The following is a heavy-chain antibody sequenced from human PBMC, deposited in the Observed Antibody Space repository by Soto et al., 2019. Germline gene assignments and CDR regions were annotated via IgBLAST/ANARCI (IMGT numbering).Heavy chain of an antibody. CDR2: IDTDGSTT. CDR1: GFSFSDYW. CDR3: SRGGGFSGNYL. D-gene: IGHD1-26*01. V-gene: IGHV3-74*01. J-gene: IGHJ4*02. Sequence: EVQLVESGGGLVQPGGSLSLSCAASGFSFSDYWMHWVRQAPGKGLVWVSCIDTDGSTTTYADSVKGRFTISRDNVKNTLYLQMDSLRAEDTALYYCSRGGGFSGNYLGGQGTLVTVSS.